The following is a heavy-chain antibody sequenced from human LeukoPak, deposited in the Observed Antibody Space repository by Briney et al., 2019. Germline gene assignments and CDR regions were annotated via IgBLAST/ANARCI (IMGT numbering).Heavy chain of an antibody. CDR3: ATGRWELRYFDS. D-gene: IGHD1-26*01. Sequence: ASVKVSCKASGYTFTGYYMHWVRQPPGQGLEWMGWINPNSGGTNYAQKFQGRVTMTRDTSISTAYMELSSLRSDDTAVYYCATGRWELRYFDSWGQGTKVTVSS. CDR1: GYTFTGYY. J-gene: IGHJ4*02. V-gene: IGHV1-2*02. CDR2: INPNSGGT.